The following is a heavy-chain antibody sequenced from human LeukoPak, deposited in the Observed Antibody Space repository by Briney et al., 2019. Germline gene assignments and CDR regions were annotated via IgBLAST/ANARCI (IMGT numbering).Heavy chain of an antibody. Sequence: GGSLRLSCAASGFTFSSYGMHWVRQAPGKGLEWVAVIWYDGSNKYYADSVKGRFTISRDNYKNTLYLQMNSLRAEATAVYYCARDGYPDGAGNWFDPWGQGTLVTVSS. V-gene: IGHV3-33*01. CDR2: IWYDGSNK. CDR3: ARDGYPDGAGNWFDP. D-gene: IGHD5-12*01. CDR1: GFTFSSYG. J-gene: IGHJ5*02.